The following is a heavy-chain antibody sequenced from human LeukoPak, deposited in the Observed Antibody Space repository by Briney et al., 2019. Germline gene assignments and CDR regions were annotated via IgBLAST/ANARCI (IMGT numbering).Heavy chain of an antibody. CDR3: AVHLPGDYLDR. CDR2: MTPDSGNT. V-gene: IGHV1-8*01. CDR1: GLAFNIYD. Sequence: ASVRVSCKASGLAFNIYDINWVRQAPGQGLGWMGWMTPDSGNTGFAQKFQGRVTMTRNTSMATAYMELSSLRFEDTAVYYCAVHLPGDYLDRWGQGTLVTVSS. J-gene: IGHJ4*02.